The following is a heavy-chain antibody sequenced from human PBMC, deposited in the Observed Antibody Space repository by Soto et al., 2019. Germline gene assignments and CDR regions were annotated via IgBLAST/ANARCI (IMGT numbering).Heavy chain of an antibody. CDR1: GGTFSSYA. Sequence: SVKVSCKASGGTFSSYAISWVRQAPGQGLEWMGGIIPIFGTANYAQKFQGRVTITADESTSTAYMELSSLRSEDTAVYYCARESYDDSSGYYREYFQHWGQGTLVTVAS. J-gene: IGHJ1*01. CDR3: ARESYDDSSGYYREYFQH. CDR2: IIPIFGTA. V-gene: IGHV1-69*13. D-gene: IGHD3-22*01.